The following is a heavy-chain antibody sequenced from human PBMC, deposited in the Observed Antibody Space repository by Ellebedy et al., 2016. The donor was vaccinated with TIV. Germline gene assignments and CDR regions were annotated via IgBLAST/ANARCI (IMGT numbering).Heavy chain of an antibody. CDR2: ISYDGSNK. Sequence: GESLKISXAASGFTLSSYGMHWVSKAPGKGLEWVAVISYDGSNKYYADSVKGRFTISRDNSKNTLYLQMNSLRAEDTAVYYCAKGRPEKYCSSTSCYWGPQADAFDIWGQGTMVTVSS. V-gene: IGHV3-30*18. CDR1: GFTLSSYG. D-gene: IGHD2-2*01. CDR3: AKGRPEKYCSSTSCYWGPQADAFDI. J-gene: IGHJ3*02.